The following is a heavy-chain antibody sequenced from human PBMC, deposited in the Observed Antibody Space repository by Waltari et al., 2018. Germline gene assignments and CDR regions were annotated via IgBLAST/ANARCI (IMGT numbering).Heavy chain of an antibody. J-gene: IGHJ6*02. Sequence: QVQLQESGPGLVRPSQTLSLTCTVPGGSISSGSFYWTWIRQPAGKGLEWVGHIFTSGSTKYNPSLKSRVSVSLDTSENQFSLRLSSVTAADTAVYYCARDEARYYDIMTGGGYYGLDVWGQGTTVTVSS. V-gene: IGHV4-61*02. CDR2: IFTSGST. CDR3: ARDEARYYDIMTGGGYYGLDV. D-gene: IGHD3-9*01. CDR1: GGSISSGSFY.